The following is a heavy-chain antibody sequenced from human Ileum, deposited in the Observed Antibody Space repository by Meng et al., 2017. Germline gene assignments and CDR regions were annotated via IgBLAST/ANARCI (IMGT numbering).Heavy chain of an antibody. CDR2: ISYSSSYI. J-gene: IGHJ5*02. CDR3: VRAGSIVGATTGWFDP. D-gene: IGHD1-26*01. V-gene: IGHV3-21*01. CDR1: GFTFDDCA. Sequence: GESLKTSCAASGFTFDDCAMHWVRQVPGKGLEWVSSISYSSSYIFYADSVKGRFTISRDNAKNSLFLQMNSLRAEDTAVYYCVRAGSIVGATTGWFDPWGQGTLVTVSS.